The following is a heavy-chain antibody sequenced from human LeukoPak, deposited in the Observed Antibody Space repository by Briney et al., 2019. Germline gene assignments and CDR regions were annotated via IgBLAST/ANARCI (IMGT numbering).Heavy chain of an antibody. CDR2: IYYNGST. J-gene: IGHJ5*02. D-gene: IGHD5-18*01. V-gene: IGHV4-39*07. Sequence: SEALSLTCTVSGGSISSSSYYWGWIRQPPGKGLEWIGSIYYNGSTYYNPSLKSRVTISVDTSKNQFSLKLSSVTAADTAVYYCARDRGGTAMANWFDPWGQGTLVTVSS. CDR1: GGSISSSSYY. CDR3: ARDRGGTAMANWFDP.